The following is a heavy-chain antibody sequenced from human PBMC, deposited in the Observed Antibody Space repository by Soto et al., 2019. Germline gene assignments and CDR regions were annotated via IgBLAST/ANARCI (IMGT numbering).Heavy chain of an antibody. J-gene: IGHJ5*01. CDR1: GGTFSSYA. Sequence: QVQLVQSGAEVKKPGSSVKVSCKASGGTFSSYAISWVRQAPGQGLEWMGGIIPILGTANYAQKFQGRVTITADESASTDYRELSSLRSEDTAVYYCARVGGCLKTNWFDSGGQGTLVTVSS. CDR3: ARVGGCLKTNWFDS. CDR2: IIPILGTA. V-gene: IGHV1-69*12. D-gene: IGHD1-26*01.